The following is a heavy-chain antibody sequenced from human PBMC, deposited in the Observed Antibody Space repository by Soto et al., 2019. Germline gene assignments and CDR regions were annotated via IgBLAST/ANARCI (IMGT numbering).Heavy chain of an antibody. CDR1: GYTFTSYA. D-gene: IGHD1-1*01. J-gene: IGHJ4*02. V-gene: IGHV1-3*01. Sequence: ASVKVSCKASGYTFTSYAMHWVRQAPGQRLEWMGWINAGNGHTKYSQKFQGRVTITRDTSASTAYMELTSLRSEDTAVYYCAAALYDGYNFYFDYWGQGTLVTVSS. CDR2: INAGNGHT. CDR3: AAALYDGYNFYFDY.